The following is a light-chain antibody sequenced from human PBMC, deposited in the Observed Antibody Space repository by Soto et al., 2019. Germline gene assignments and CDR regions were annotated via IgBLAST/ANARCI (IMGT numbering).Light chain of an antibody. CDR3: QHYNDLPPTWT. CDR1: QSISNR. Sequence: EIVMTQSPATLSVSPGERATLYCSASQSISNRLAWYQQKPGQAHRVLIYGASTRTTGIPARLSGSGSGSEFTLTISSLQSEDFAGYFCQHYNDLPPTWTFGQGTRVEIK. V-gene: IGKV3-15*01. CDR2: GAS. J-gene: IGKJ1*01.